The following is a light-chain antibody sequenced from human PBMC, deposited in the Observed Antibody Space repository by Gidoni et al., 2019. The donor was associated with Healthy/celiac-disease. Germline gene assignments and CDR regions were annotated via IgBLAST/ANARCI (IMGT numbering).Light chain of an antibody. CDR2: DTS. CDR1: QCVSSY. J-gene: IGKJ5*01. V-gene: IGKV3-11*01. Sequence: ENVVTAFSHPSLSPGERATLSCRASQCVSSYLAWYQQKPSQATRLLIYDTSNRTTGIPASFSGSGSGTDFTLTISCLEPGDFAVYYFQLRSNLPPFTFGQGTRLEIK. CDR3: QLRSNLPPFT.